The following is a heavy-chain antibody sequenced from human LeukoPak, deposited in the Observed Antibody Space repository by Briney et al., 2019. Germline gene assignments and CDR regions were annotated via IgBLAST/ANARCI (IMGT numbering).Heavy chain of an antibody. Sequence: GGSLRLSCAVSGFTFSNYWMNWVRQAPGKGLEWVANIKEDGSQKYYVESVKGRFTVSRDNAKNSVYPQMSSLKDEDTAVYYCARGLNTSPGVDYWGQGTLVTVSS. CDR1: GFTFSNYW. J-gene: IGHJ4*02. D-gene: IGHD3-16*01. CDR3: ARGLNTSPGVDY. V-gene: IGHV3-7*01. CDR2: IKEDGSQK.